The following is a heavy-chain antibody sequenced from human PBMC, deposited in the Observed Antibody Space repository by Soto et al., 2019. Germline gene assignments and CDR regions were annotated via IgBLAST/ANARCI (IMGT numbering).Heavy chain of an antibody. CDR3: VRGVTSNSP. Sequence: SETLSLTCAVYGGSFSGYYWSWIRQPPGKGLEWIGEINHSGSTNYNQSLKSRVTISVDTSKNQFSLKLSSVTAADTAVYYCVRGVTSNSPWGQGTLVTVSS. J-gene: IGHJ5*02. D-gene: IGHD2-21*02. CDR1: GGSFSGYY. CDR2: INHSGST. V-gene: IGHV4-34*01.